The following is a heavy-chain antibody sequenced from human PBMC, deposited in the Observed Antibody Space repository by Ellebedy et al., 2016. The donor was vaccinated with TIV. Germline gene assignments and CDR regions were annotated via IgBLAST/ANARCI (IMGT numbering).Heavy chain of an antibody. J-gene: IGHJ4*02. V-gene: IGHV3-43D*03. CDR1: GFSFDDYA. D-gene: IGHD1-26*01. CDR2: ISWDGGST. Sequence: GESLKISCAASGFSFDDYAMHWVRQAPGKGLEWVSLISWDGGSTYYADSVKGRFTISRDNAQSSVYLQMNSLRADDTAVYYCANTVGSTPGGNYWGQGTLVTVSS. CDR3: ANTVGSTPGGNY.